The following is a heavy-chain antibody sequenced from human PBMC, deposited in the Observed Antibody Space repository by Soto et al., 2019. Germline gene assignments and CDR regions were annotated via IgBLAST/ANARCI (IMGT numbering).Heavy chain of an antibody. D-gene: IGHD3-3*01. CDR1: GYTFTSYD. V-gene: IGHV1-8*01. CDR2: MNPNSGNT. J-gene: IGHJ6*03. Sequence: GASVNVSCKASGYTFTSYDINWVRQATGQGLEWMGWMNPNSGNTGYAQKFQGRVTMTRNTSISTAYMELSSLRSEDTAVYYCAIIPYDFWSGYTMDVWGKGTTVTVSS. CDR3: AIIPYDFWSGYTMDV.